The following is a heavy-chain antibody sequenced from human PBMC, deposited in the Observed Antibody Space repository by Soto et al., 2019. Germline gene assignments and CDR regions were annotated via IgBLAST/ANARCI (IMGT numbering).Heavy chain of an antibody. Sequence: PSDTLSLTCTDSGNSVNSCSSYWAWNRQPPGKGLEWIASIYYSGNTYYNPSLKSRVTISADTSKNQFSVRVSSVTAADTAVYYCARQGVRGVPLWGQGTLVTVSS. CDR1: GNSVNSCSSY. CDR3: ARQGVRGVPL. V-gene: IGHV4-39*01. CDR2: IYYSGNT. D-gene: IGHD3-10*01. J-gene: IGHJ4*02.